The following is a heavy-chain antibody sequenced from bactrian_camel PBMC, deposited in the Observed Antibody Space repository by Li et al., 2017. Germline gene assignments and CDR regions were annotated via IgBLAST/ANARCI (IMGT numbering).Heavy chain of an antibody. CDR3: VTDSDGY. Sequence: DVQLVESGGGLVQPGGSLRLSCAASGFTFSNYGMYWVRQAPRKGLEWVSSINSNADTTYYPDSVKGRFTISRDNAKNTVYLQMNSLKPEDTAVYYCVTDSDGYWGQGTQVTVS. V-gene: IGHV3S40*01. CDR2: INSNADTT. J-gene: IGHJ6*01. CDR1: GFTFSNYG. D-gene: IGHD4*01.